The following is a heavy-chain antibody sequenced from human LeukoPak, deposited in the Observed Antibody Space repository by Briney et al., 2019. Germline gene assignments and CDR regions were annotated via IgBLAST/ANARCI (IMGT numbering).Heavy chain of an antibody. J-gene: IGHJ4*02. CDR3: ARQDAVTAIIDY. CDR2: IYYTGST. CDR1: GGSISRTSHY. Sequence: SETLSLTCPVSGGSISRTSHYRGWIRQPPGKGLEWIGSIYYTGSTYYNPSLKSRVTISVDTSKDQFSLQLSSVTAADTAVYYCARQDAVTAIIDYWGQGTLVTVSS. V-gene: IGHV4-39*01. D-gene: IGHD2-21*02.